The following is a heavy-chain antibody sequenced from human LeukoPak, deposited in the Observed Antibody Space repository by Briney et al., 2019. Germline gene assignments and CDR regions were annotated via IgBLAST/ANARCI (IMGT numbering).Heavy chain of an antibody. V-gene: IGHV3-9*01. CDR2: ISWNSGRT. J-gene: IGHJ4*02. D-gene: IGHD3-22*01. Sequence: GGSLRLSCAASGFTFDDYAMHWVRQAPGKGLEWVSGISWNSGRTAYADSVKGRFTISRDNAKNTLYLQMNSLRAEDTAVYYCARALGSSGSLPNDYWGQGTLVTVSS. CDR3: ARALGSSGSLPNDY. CDR1: GFTFDDYA.